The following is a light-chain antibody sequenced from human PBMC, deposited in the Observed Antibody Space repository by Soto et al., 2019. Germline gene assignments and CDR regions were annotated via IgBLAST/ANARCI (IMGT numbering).Light chain of an antibody. CDR3: SSYTSSSTLV. Sequence: QSVLTQPASVSGSPGQSITISCTGTSSDVGGYNYVSWYQQHPGKAPKLMIYKVSNRPSGVSNRFSGSKSGNTASLTISGLQAEDEADYYCSSYTSSSTLVFGGGTQLTVL. CDR1: SSDVGGYNY. J-gene: IGLJ3*02. V-gene: IGLV2-14*01. CDR2: KVS.